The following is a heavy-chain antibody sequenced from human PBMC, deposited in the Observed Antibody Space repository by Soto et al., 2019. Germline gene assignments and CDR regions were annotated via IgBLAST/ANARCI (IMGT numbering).Heavy chain of an antibody. V-gene: IGHV3-23*01. CDR1: GFTFSSYA. D-gene: IGHD3-22*01. CDR3: AKGGGRSGYYFSHLDY. J-gene: IGHJ4*02. CDR2: ISGSGGST. Sequence: EVQLLESGGGLVQPGGSLRLSCAASGFTFSSYAMSWVRQAPGKGLEWVSAISGSGGSTYYADSVKGRFTISRDNSKNTLYLQMNSLGAEDTAVYYCAKGGGRSGYYFSHLDYWGQGTLVTVSS.